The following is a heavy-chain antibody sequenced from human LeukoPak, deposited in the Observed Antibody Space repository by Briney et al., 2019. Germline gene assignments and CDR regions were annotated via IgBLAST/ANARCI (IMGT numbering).Heavy chain of an antibody. D-gene: IGHD3-22*01. V-gene: IGHV3-48*03. CDR1: GFTFRRYE. CDR3: AKGQWPGVYYDISGYYDAFEI. J-gene: IGHJ3*02. Sequence: PGGSLRLSCTASGFTFRRYEMNGVRQAPGKGLEWVSYISSSGSTIYYADSVKGRFTISRDNAKNSLYLQMNSLRAEDTAVYYCAKGQWPGVYYDISGYYDAFEIWGQGTMVTVSS. CDR2: ISSSGSTI.